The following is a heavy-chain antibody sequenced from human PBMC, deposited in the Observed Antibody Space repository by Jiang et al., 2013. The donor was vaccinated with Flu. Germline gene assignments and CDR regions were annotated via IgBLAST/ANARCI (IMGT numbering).Heavy chain of an antibody. CDR1: GGTFSSYA. CDR3: ARPSDIVVVPAAILENDAFDI. J-gene: IGHJ3*02. CDR2: IIPIFGTA. D-gene: IGHD2-2*01. V-gene: IGHV1-69*01. Sequence: EVKKPGSSVKVSCKASGGTFSSYAISWVRQAPGQGLEWMGGIIPIFGTANYAQKFQGRVTITADESTSTAYMELSSLRSEDTAVYYCARPSDIVVVPAAILENDAFDIWGQGTMVTVSS.